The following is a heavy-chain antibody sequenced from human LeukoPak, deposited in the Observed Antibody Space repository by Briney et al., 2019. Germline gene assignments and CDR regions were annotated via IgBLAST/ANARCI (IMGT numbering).Heavy chain of an antibody. CDR3: AREGFDP. J-gene: IGHJ5*02. CDR1: GFTFSNYG. V-gene: IGHV3-30*02. Sequence: PGGSLRLSCAASGFTFSNYGMHWVRQAPGKGLEWVALIRYDGSKKDYVDSVKGRFIISRDDSRNMVYLEMSSLRAEDTAVYYCAREGFDPWGQGTLVTVSS. CDR2: IRYDGSKK.